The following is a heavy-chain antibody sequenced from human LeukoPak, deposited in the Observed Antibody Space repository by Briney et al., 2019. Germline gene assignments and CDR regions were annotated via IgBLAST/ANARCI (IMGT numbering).Heavy chain of an antibody. CDR1: GYTFTSYG. J-gene: IGHJ4*02. CDR3: ARERLYFDWLPAYYFDY. V-gene: IGHV1-18*01. Sequence: GASVKVSCKASGYTFTSYGISWVRQAPGQGLEWMGWISAYNGNTNYAQKLQGRVTMTTDTSTSTAYMELRSLRSDDTAVYYCARERLYFDWLPAYYFDYWGQGTLVTVSS. CDR2: ISAYNGNT. D-gene: IGHD3-9*01.